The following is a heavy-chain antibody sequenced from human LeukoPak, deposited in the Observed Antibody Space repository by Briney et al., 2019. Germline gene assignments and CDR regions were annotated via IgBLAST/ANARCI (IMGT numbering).Heavy chain of an antibody. J-gene: IGHJ5*02. CDR3: AHSPPDIVLMVYAIGVNWFDP. D-gene: IGHD2-8*01. CDR1: GFSLSTSGVG. CDR2: IYWDDDK. Sequence: SGPTLVKPTQTLTLTCTFSGFSLSTSGVGVGWIRQPPGKALEWLALIYWDDDKRYSPSLKSRLTITKDTSKNQAVLTMTNMDPVDTATYYCAHSPPDIVLMVYAIGVNWFDPWGQGTLVTVSS. V-gene: IGHV2-5*02.